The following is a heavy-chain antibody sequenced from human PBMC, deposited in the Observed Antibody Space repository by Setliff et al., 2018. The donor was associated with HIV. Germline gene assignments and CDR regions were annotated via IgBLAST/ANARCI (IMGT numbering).Heavy chain of an antibody. D-gene: IGHD6-13*01. CDR2: IYTSGST. J-gene: IGHJ4*02. V-gene: IGHV4-61*09. CDR3: ARGAIAAAGSLTDY. Sequence: PSETLSLTCTVSGGSISSSSYYWGWIRQPAGKGLEWIGHIYTSGSTNYNPSLKSRVTISVDTSKNQFSLKLSSVTAADTAVYYCARGAIAAAGSLTDYWGQGTLVTVSS. CDR1: GGSISSSSYY.